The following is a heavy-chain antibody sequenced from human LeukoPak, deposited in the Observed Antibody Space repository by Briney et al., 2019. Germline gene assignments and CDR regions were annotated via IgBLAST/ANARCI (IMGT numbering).Heavy chain of an antibody. CDR1: GFTFSRSW. D-gene: IGHD2/OR15-2a*01. Sequence: GGSLRLSCAASGFTFSRSWMDWVRQAPGQGLEWVASIKQDGSEQNYVDSVKGRFTVSRDNTRKSLYLQMSSLRDEDTAVYYCASTLSLSYWGQGTLVTVSS. J-gene: IGHJ4*02. CDR2: IKQDGSEQ. CDR3: ASTLSLSY. V-gene: IGHV3-7*01.